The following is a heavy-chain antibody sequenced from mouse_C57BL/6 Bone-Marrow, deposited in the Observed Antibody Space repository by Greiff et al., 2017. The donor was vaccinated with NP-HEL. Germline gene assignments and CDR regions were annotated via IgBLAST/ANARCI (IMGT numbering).Heavy chain of an antibody. CDR1: GYTFTDYE. D-gene: IGHD4-1*01. J-gene: IGHJ3*01. Sequence: QVQLQQSGAELVRPGASVTLSCKASGYTFTDYEMHWVKQTPVHGLEWIGAIDPETGGTAYNQKFKGKAILTADKSFSTAYMELRSLTSEDSAVYYCTREGNWAFAYWGQGTLVTVSA. CDR3: TREGNWAFAY. CDR2: IDPETGGT. V-gene: IGHV1-15*01.